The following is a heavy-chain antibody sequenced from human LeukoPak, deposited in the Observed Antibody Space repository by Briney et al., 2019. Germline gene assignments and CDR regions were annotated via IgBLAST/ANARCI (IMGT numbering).Heavy chain of an antibody. CDR2: ISASNGNT. D-gene: IGHD3-3*01. CDR3: ARFYYDFWSGENYYYHYMDV. CDR1: GYTFTNYA. Sequence: VASVKVPCKASGYTFTNYAIAWVRQAPGQGLEWMGWISASNGNTNYPQKLQGRVTMTTDTSTTTAYMELRSLRSDDTAVYYCARFYYDFWSGENYYYHYMDVWGKGTTVTVSS. V-gene: IGHV1-18*01. J-gene: IGHJ6*03.